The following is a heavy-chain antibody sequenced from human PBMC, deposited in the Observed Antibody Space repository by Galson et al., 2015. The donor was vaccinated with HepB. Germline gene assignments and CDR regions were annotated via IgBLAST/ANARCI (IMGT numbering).Heavy chain of an antibody. D-gene: IGHD5-12*01. J-gene: IGHJ6*02. V-gene: IGHV1-3*01. CDR3: ARGSYSGYAVYYYYYYGMDV. CDR2: INAGNGNT. CDR1: GYTFTSYA. Sequence: SVKVSCKASGYTFTSYAMHWVRQAPGQRLEWMGWINAGNGNTKYSQKFQGRVTITRDTSASTAYMELSSLRSEDTAVYYCARGSYSGYAVYYYYYYGMDVWGQGTTVTVSS.